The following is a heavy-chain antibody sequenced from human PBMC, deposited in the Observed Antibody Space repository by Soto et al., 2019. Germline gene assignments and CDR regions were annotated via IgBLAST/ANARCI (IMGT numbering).Heavy chain of an antibody. CDR2: ISGSGGST. CDR3: AKDSARRAQLLFWYFDY. J-gene: IGHJ4*02. CDR1: GFTFSSYA. Sequence: GGSLRLSCAASGFTFSSYAMSWVRQAPGKGLEWVSAISGSGGSTYYADSVKGRFTISRDNSKNTLYQQMNSLRAEDTAVYYCAKDSARRAQLLFWYFDYWGQGTLVTVS. D-gene: IGHD2-2*01. V-gene: IGHV3-23*01.